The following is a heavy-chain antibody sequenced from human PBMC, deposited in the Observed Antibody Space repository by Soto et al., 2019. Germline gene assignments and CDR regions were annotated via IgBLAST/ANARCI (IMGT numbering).Heavy chain of an antibody. D-gene: IGHD1-26*01. Sequence: PGGSLRLSCAASGFTFSSYGMHWVRQAPGKGLEWVAVIWYDGSNKYYADSVKGRFTISRDNSKNTLYLQMNSLRAEDTAVYYCARDRVVGPKDYYYGMDVWGQGTTVTVSS. CDR1: GFTFSSYG. CDR3: ARDRVVGPKDYYYGMDV. V-gene: IGHV3-33*01. CDR2: IWYDGSNK. J-gene: IGHJ6*02.